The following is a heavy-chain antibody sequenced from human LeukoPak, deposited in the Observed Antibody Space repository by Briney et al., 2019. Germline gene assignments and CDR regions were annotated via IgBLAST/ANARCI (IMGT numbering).Heavy chain of an antibody. CDR3: ARPRGSSGRGDLDY. Sequence: ASVKVSCKASGYTFTTYGISWVRQAPGQGLEWMGWINAYNGNTNYAQKLQGRVTMTTDTSTSTAYMELRSLRSDDTAVYYCARPRGSSGRGDLDYWGQGTLVTVSS. J-gene: IGHJ4*02. D-gene: IGHD6-19*01. CDR1: GYTFTTYG. V-gene: IGHV1-18*01. CDR2: INAYNGNT.